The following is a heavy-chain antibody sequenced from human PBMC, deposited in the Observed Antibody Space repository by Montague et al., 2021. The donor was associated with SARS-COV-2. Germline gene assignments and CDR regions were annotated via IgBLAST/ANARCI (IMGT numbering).Heavy chain of an antibody. J-gene: IGHJ4*02. D-gene: IGHD3-22*01. CDR1: GGSFSGYY. Sequence: SETLSLTCAVYGGSFSGYYWSWIRQPPGKGLEWIGEINHSGSTKYNPSLKSRVTISADTSKNQFSLKLSSVTAADTAVYYCARGPKRVFTDDYDSSGYASDYWGQGTLVTVSS. CDR2: INHSGST. V-gene: IGHV4-34*01. CDR3: ARGPKRVFTDDYDSSGYASDY.